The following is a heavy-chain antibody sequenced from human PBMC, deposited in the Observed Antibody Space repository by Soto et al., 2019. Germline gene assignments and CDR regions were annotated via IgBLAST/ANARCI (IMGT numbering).Heavy chain of an antibody. CDR3: ARGVVVVVAATPLDY. CDR1: GFTFSHYA. J-gene: IGHJ4*02. D-gene: IGHD2-15*01. V-gene: IGHV3-30-3*01. CDR2: ISYDGSNK. Sequence: GSLRLSCAASGFTFSHYAMNWVGQAPGKGLGRVAVISYDGSNKYYADSVKGRFTISRGNSNNTLYLQMNSLRAEDTAVYYCARGVVVVVAATPLDYWGQGTLVTVSS.